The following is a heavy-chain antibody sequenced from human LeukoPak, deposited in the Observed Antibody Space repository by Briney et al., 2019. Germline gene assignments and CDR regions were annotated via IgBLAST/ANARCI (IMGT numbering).Heavy chain of an antibody. CDR2: IYLGDSET. CDR3: ARHEGLGSSYRGDYYYYYGMDV. D-gene: IGHD5-18*01. Sequence: GESLKISCQGSGYSFTSHWIGWVRQMPGKGLEWMGIIYLGDSETRYGPSFQGQVTISADKSISTAYLQWSSLKASDTAMYYCARHEGLGSSYRGDYYYYYGMDVWGQGTTVTVSS. CDR1: GYSFTSHW. J-gene: IGHJ6*02. V-gene: IGHV5-51*01.